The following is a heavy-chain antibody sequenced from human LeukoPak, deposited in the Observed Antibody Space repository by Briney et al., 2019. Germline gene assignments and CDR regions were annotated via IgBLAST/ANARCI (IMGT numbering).Heavy chain of an antibody. CDR1: GYSFTSYW. Sequence: GESLKISCKGLGYSFTSYWIGWVRQMPGEGLEWMGIMYPYDSDVRYSPSFQGQVTISADKSISTAYLQWSSLKASDTAMYYCAGHVSGWDKLSWFDPWGQGTLVTVSS. CDR3: AGHVSGWDKLSWFDP. CDR2: MYPYDSDV. V-gene: IGHV5-51*01. J-gene: IGHJ5*02. D-gene: IGHD5/OR15-5a*01.